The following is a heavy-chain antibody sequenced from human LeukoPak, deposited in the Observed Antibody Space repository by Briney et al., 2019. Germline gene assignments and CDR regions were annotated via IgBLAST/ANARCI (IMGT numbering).Heavy chain of an antibody. J-gene: IGHJ4*02. CDR2: ISTGSNYI. CDR1: GFTFSNHN. D-gene: IGHD5-12*01. CDR3: ARIYSGYDFDY. V-gene: IGHV3-21*01. Sequence: GGSLRLSCAASGFTFSNHNMNWVRQAPGKGLEWVSSISTGSNYIYYADSVKGRFTISRDNAKNSLYLQMNSPRAEDTAVYYCARIYSGYDFDYWGQGTLVTVSS.